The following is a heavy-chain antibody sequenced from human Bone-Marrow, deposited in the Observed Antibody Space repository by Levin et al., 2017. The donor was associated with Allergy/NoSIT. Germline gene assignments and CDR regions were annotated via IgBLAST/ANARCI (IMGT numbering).Heavy chain of an antibody. V-gene: IGHV3-64D*08. CDR2: ITSNGNRT. Sequence: PGGSLRLSCSGTGFTFSSYALHWVRQAPGGGLQHVSVITSNGNRTFYADSVKGRFTTSRDNSRNTLYLQMSSLRVEDTAMYYCVKNLRGRDNVEETGSGGVWGQGTLVTVSS. D-gene: IGHD2-15*01. CDR3: VKNLRGRDNVEETGSGGV. CDR1: GFTFSSYA. J-gene: IGHJ4*02.